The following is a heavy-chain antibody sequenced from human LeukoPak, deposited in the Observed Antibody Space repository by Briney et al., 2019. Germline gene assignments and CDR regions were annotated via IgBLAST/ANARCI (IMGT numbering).Heavy chain of an antibody. CDR2: IYPGDSDT. Sequence: GESLKISCKGSGYSFTSYWIGWVPQMPGKGLEWMGIIYPGDSDTRYSPSFQGQVTISADKSISTAYLQWSSLKASDTAMYYCARPTGLYYDFWSGDRAFDIWGQGTMLTVSS. J-gene: IGHJ3*02. D-gene: IGHD3-3*01. CDR1: GYSFTSYW. V-gene: IGHV5-51*01. CDR3: ARPTGLYYDFWSGDRAFDI.